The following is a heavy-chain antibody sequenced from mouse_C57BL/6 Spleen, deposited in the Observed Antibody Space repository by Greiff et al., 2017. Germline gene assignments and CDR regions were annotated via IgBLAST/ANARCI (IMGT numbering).Heavy chain of an antibody. D-gene: IGHD2-4*01. CDR3: ATYDYALDY. CDR2: IYPSDSET. Sequence: QVQLQQPGAELVRPGSSVKLSCKASGYNFTSYWMDWVKQRPGQGLEWIGNIYPSDSETHYNQKFKDKATLTVDKSSSTAYMQLSSLTSEDSAVYYCATYDYALDYGGQGTTLTVAS. J-gene: IGHJ2*01. V-gene: IGHV1-61*01. CDR1: GYNFTSYW.